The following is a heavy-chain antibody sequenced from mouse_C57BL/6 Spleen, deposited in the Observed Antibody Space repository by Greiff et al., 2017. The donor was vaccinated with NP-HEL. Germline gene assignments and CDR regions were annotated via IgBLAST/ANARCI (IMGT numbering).Heavy chain of an antibody. J-gene: IGHJ4*01. V-gene: IGHV5-4*01. CDR3: ATAQATPSYAMDY. CDR2: ISDGGSYT. D-gene: IGHD3-2*02. CDR1: GFTFSSYA. Sequence: EVQVVESGGGLVKPGGSLKLSCAASGFTFSSYAMSWVRQTPEKRLEWVATISDGGSYTYYPDNVKGRFTISRDNAKNNLYLQMSHLKSEDTAMYYCATAQATPSYAMDYWGQGTSVTVSS.